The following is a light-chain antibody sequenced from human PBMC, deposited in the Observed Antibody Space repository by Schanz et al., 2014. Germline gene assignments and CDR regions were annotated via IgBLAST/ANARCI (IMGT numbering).Light chain of an antibody. Sequence: EIVLTQSPGTLSLSPGDRATLSCRASQSVSSIDLAWYQQKPGQAPRLLIYGASSRATGIPDRFSGSGSGTDFTLTISRLEPEDFAVYYCQQYGSAVTFGQGTKLEIK. CDR2: GAS. V-gene: IGKV3-20*01. J-gene: IGKJ2*01. CDR3: QQYGSAVT. CDR1: QSVSSID.